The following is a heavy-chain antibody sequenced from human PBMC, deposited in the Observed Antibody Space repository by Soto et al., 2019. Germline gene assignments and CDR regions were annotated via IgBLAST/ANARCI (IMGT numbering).Heavy chain of an antibody. J-gene: IGHJ6*02. CDR2: IYYSGST. D-gene: IGHD3-10*01. V-gene: IGHV4-61*01. CDR3: ARLEVLVRGVIIDNYYYSGMDV. CDR1: GGSVSSGSYY. Sequence: SETLSLTCTVSGGSVSSGSYYWSWIRQPPGKGLEWIGYIYYSGSTNYNPSLKIRVTISVDTSKNQFSLKLSSVTAADTAVYYCARLEVLVRGVIIDNYYYSGMDVGGQGTTVTVSS.